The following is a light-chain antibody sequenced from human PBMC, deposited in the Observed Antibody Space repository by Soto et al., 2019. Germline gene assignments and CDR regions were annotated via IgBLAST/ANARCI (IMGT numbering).Light chain of an antibody. Sequence: QSVLTQPASVSGSPGQSITISCTVTSSDIGNYDYVSWYQQHPGKAPKLMIYHVTYRPSGVSNRYSGSKSGNSASLTISGLQADDEADYYCCSLTTSHTYVFGSGTKLTVL. CDR1: SSDIGNYDY. CDR3: CSLTTSHTYV. J-gene: IGLJ1*01. CDR2: HVT. V-gene: IGLV2-14*03.